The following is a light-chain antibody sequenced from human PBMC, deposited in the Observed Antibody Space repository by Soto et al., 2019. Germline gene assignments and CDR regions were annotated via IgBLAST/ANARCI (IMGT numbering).Light chain of an antibody. CDR2: AAS. CDR1: QAIGNE. Sequence: AIQMTQSPSSLSASVGDTVTITCRASQAIGNELGWYQQRPGEAPNLLIHAASSLQSGVPSRFSGSGAGTDFTLTISSLQPEDFASYYCLQDYSYPRTFGQGTKVDIK. J-gene: IGKJ1*01. CDR3: LQDYSYPRT. V-gene: IGKV1-6*01.